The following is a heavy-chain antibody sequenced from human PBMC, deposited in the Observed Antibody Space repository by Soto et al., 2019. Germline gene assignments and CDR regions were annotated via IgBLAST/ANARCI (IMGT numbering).Heavy chain of an antibody. CDR2: IYYSGST. CDR3: ARDGGREQWLDY. D-gene: IGHD6-19*01. V-gene: IGHV4-59*01. CDR1: GGSISSYY. J-gene: IGHJ4*02. Sequence: PSETLSLTCTVSGGSISSYYWSWIRQPPGKGLEWIGYIYYSGSTNYNPSLKSRVTISVDTSKNQFSLKLSSVTAADTAVYYCARDGGREQWLDYWGQGTLVTSPQ.